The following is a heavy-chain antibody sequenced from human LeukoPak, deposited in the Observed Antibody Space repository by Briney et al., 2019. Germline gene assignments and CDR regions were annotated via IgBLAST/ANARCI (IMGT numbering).Heavy chain of an antibody. D-gene: IGHD1-26*01. Sequence: SQTLSLTCTVSGVSISSGGYYWGWIRQHPGKGLEWIGYIYYSGSTYYNPSLKSRVTISVDTSKNQFSLKLSSVTAADTAVYYCARQWVKSGMYNWFDPWGQGTLVTVSS. V-gene: IGHV4-31*03. J-gene: IGHJ5*02. CDR3: ARQWVKSGMYNWFDP. CDR1: GVSISSGGYY. CDR2: IYYSGST.